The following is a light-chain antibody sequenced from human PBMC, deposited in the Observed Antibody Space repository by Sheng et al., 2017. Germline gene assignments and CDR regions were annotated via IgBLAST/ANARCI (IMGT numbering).Light chain of an antibody. Sequence: DVVLTQSPLSLPVTLGQPASISCRSSVSLVSSDGNTYLSWLHQRPGQSPRRLIYQISKRDSGVPDRFSGSGSGTDFTLKISRVEAEDVGFYYCMQGSHWPPWTFGQGPRWRSN. CDR1: VSLVSSDGNTY. J-gene: IGKJ1*01. CDR3: MQGSHWPPWT. V-gene: IGKV2-30*01. CDR2: QIS.